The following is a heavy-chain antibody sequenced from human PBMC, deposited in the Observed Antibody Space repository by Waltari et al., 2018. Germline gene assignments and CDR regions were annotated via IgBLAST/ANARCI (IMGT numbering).Heavy chain of an antibody. D-gene: IGHD5-12*01. CDR3: ARGYGGYTDY. Sequence: QVQLQQWGAGLLKPSETLSLTCAVYGESLQNYYWSWIRQPPGKGLEWIGEINHSGSTNYNPSLKSLVTISLDTSKNQFSLKLTSVTAADTAVYYCARGYGGYTDYWGQGTLVTVSS. CDR1: GESLQNYY. CDR2: INHSGST. V-gene: IGHV4-34*01. J-gene: IGHJ4*02.